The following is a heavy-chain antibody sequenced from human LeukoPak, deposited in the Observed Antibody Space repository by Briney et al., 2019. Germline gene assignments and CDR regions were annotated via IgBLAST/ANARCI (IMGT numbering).Heavy chain of an antibody. CDR2: IYYSGST. CDR3: ARGGGYDREGLPITMFDY. CDR1: GGSISSSSYY. V-gene: IGHV4-61*05. Sequence: IPSETLSLTCTVSGGSISSSSYYWGWIRQPPRKGLEWIGYIYYSGSTNYNPSLKSRVTISVDTSKNQFSLKLSSVTAADTAVYYCARGGGYDREGLPITMFDYWGQGTLVTVSS. J-gene: IGHJ4*02. D-gene: IGHD5-12*01.